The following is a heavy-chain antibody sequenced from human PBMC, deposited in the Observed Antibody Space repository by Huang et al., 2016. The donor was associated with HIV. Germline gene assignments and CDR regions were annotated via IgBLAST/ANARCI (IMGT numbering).Heavy chain of an antibody. V-gene: IGHV1-18*01. CDR2: ISVYNGNT. CDR3: ARGGGIQLWLLGYYYMDV. Sequence: QVQLVQSGAEVKKPGASVKVSCKASGYTFSSFGISGVRQAPGQGLEWVGWISVYNGNTKVAQKSQGRLTMTTDTSTSTAYMELRSLRSDDTAVYYCARGGGIQLWLLGYYYMDVWGNGTTVTVSS. D-gene: IGHD5-18*01. CDR1: GYTFSSFG. J-gene: IGHJ6*03.